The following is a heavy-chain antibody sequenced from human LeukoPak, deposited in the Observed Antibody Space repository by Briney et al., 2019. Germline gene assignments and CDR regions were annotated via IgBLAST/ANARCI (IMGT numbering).Heavy chain of an antibody. Sequence: GGSLRLSCAASGFTFSSYGMHWVRQAPGKGLEWVAVIWYDGSNKYYADSVKGRFTISRDNSKNTLYLQMNSLRAEDTAVYYCAREGVWRQQLVDYYYGIDVWGQGTTVTVSS. CDR1: GFTFSSYG. J-gene: IGHJ6*02. D-gene: IGHD6-13*01. CDR3: AREGVWRQQLVDYYYGIDV. V-gene: IGHV3-33*08. CDR2: IWYDGSNK.